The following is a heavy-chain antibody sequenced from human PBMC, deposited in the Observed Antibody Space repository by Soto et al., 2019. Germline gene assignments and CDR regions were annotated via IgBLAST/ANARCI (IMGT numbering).Heavy chain of an antibody. D-gene: IGHD6-19*01. CDR1: GYSFTSYW. J-gene: IGHJ4*02. V-gene: IGHV5-51*01. CDR3: ARPRGEQWLKYVDY. CDR2: IYPRDSDT. Sequence: PGESLKISCKGSGYSFTSYWIGWVRQMPGRGLEWMGIIYPRDSDTRYSPSFQGRVTISADQSINTVYLHWNNLEASDTAMYYCARPRGEQWLKYVDYWGQGTPVTVSS.